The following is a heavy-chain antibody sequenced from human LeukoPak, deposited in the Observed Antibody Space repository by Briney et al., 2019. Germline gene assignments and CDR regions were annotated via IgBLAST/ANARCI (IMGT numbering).Heavy chain of an antibody. D-gene: IGHD3-16*02. Sequence: GGSLRLSCAASGFTFSSYSMNWVRQAPGKGLEWVSSISSSSSYIYYADSVKGRFTISRDNAKNSLYLQMNSLRAEDTAVYYCARGGVIVITQGSFDYWGQGTLVTVSS. CDR1: GFTFSSYS. CDR3: ARGGVIVITQGSFDY. V-gene: IGHV3-21*01. J-gene: IGHJ4*02. CDR2: ISSSSSYI.